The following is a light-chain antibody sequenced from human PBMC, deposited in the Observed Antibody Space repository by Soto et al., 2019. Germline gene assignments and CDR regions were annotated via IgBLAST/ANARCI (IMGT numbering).Light chain of an antibody. Sequence: VLTQSPGTLSLSPGERATLSCRASQSVNNNYLAWYQQKPGQSPRLLIYWASTRESGVPDRFSGSGSGTDFTLTISSLQAEDVAVYYCQQYYSTQTFGQGTKVEIK. CDR1: QSVNNNY. V-gene: IGKV3-20*01. CDR2: WAS. CDR3: QQYYSTQT. J-gene: IGKJ1*01.